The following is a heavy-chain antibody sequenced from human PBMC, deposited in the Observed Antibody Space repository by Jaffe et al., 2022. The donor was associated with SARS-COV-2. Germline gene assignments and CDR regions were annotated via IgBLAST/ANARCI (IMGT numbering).Heavy chain of an antibody. Sequence: EVQLVESGGVVVQPGGSLRLSCAASGFTFDDYAMHWVRQAPGKGLEWVSLISWDGGSTYYADSVKGRFTISRDNSKNSLYLQMNSLRAEDTALYYCAKDNIGTGPDDYYDSGTRGGYMDVWGKGTTVTVSS. CDR2: ISWDGGST. V-gene: IGHV3-43D*03. D-gene: IGHD3-22*01. J-gene: IGHJ6*03. CDR3: AKDNIGTGPDDYYDSGTRGGYMDV. CDR1: GFTFDDYA.